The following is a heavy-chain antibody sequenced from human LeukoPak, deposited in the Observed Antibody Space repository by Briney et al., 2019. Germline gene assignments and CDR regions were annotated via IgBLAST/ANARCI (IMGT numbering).Heavy chain of an antibody. D-gene: IGHD4-17*01. Sequence: GESLKISFKGSGYSFTSYWISWVRQIPGKGLGWMGRIDPSDSYTNYSPSFQGHVTISADKSISTAYLQWSSLKASDTAMYYCARHIYGDHPYYYGMDVWGKGTTVTVSS. V-gene: IGHV5-10-1*01. J-gene: IGHJ6*04. CDR2: IDPSDSYT. CDR3: ARHIYGDHPYYYGMDV. CDR1: GYSFTSYW.